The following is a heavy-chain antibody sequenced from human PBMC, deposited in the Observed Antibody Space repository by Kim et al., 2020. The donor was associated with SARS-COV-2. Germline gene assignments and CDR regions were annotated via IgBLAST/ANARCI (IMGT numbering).Heavy chain of an antibody. CDR1: GYTFSSYG. V-gene: IGHV1-18*01. J-gene: IGHJ4*02. CDR2: ISAYNGNT. Sequence: ASVKVSCKASGYTFSSYGISWVRQAPGQGLEWMGWISAYNGNTNYAQNLQGRVTMTTDTSTSTAYMELRSLRSDDTAVYYCARDRFWFGEPSEVGGVDYWGQGTLVIVSS. CDR3: ARDRFWFGEPSEVGGVDY. D-gene: IGHD3-10*01.